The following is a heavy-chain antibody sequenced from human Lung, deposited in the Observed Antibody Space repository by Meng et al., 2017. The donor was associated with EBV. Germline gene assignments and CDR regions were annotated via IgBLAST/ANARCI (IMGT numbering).Heavy chain of an antibody. CDR1: GGSIRNDQW. CDR3: TTLYGDSIS. J-gene: IGHJ4*02. V-gene: IGHV4-4*02. CDR2: IYHSGRT. Sequence: AQLQGSGPVPVKPSGTLSLTCVVSGGSIRNDQWWSWVRQAPGKGLEWIGEIYHSGRTNYTPSVKSRVSMSVAKSQNHFSLRLSSVTAADTAVYYCTTLYGDSISWGQGTLVTVSS. D-gene: IGHD4-17*01.